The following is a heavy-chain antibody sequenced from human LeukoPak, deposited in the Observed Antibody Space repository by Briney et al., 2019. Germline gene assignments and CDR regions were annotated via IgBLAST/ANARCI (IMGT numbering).Heavy chain of an antibody. Sequence: SVKVSCKASGGTFISYAISWVRQAPGQGLEWRGRIIPILGIANYAQKFQGRVTITAAKSTSTAYMELSSLRSEDTAVYYCARDRSREYQLLYGWFDPWGQGTLVTVSS. CDR2: IIPILGIA. V-gene: IGHV1-69*04. CDR3: ARDRSREYQLLYGWFDP. CDR1: GGTFISYA. D-gene: IGHD2-2*02. J-gene: IGHJ5*02.